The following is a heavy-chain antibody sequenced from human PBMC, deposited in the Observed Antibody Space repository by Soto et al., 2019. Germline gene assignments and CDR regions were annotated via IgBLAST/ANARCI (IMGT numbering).Heavy chain of an antibody. CDR1: RDSVSSNRGA. Sequence: SQTLSLTCAISRDSVSSNRGAWNWIRQSPSRGLEWLGRTYYRSKWYNKYAVSVKSPITINPDTSKNQFSRPLNSVTPDDTAGYYCSRCASGTPDRYGMDVWGQETTVTVSS. J-gene: IGHJ6*02. CDR2: TYYRSKWYN. D-gene: IGHD3-10*01. CDR3: SRCASGTPDRYGMDV. V-gene: IGHV6-1*01.